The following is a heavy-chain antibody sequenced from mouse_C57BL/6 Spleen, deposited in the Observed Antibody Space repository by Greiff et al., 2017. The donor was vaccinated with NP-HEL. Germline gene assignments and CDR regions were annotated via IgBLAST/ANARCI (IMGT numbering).Heavy chain of an antibody. CDR2: ISRGSSTI. J-gene: IGHJ4*01. CDR1: GFTFSDYG. D-gene: IGHD2-2*01. Sequence: EVKLQESGGGLVKPGGSLKLSCAASGFTFSDYGMHWVRQAPEKGLEWIAYISRGSSTIYYADTVKGRFTISRDNAKNTLFLQMTRLRSDDTAMYYCAREVTPYYAMDYWGQGTSVTVSS. V-gene: IGHV5-17*01. CDR3: AREVTPYYAMDY.